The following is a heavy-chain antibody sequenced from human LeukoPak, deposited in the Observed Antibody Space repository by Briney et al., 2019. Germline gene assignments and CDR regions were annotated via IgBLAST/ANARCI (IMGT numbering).Heavy chain of an antibody. CDR1: GGSISSYY. CDR2: IYTSGST. J-gene: IGHJ5*02. V-gene: IGHV4-4*07. CDR3: ARDLPAPIVVVPAAISGFDP. Sequence: SETLSLTCTVSGGSISSYYWSWIRQPAGKGLEWIGRIYTSGSTNYNPSLKSRVTMLVDTSKNQFSLKLSSVTAADTAVYYCARDLPAPIVVVPAAISGFDPWGQGTLVTVSS. D-gene: IGHD2-2*01.